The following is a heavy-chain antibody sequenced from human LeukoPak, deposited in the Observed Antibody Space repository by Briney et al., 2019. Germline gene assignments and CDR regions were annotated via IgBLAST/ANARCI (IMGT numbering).Heavy chain of an antibody. CDR1: GGSISNYY. V-gene: IGHV4-59*08. CDR2: IYDSGST. D-gene: IGHD3-3*01. Sequence: PSETLSLTCAVSGGSISNYYWSWIRQPPGKGLEWIGYIYDSGSTNYNPSLKSRVTISVDTSKNQFYLNLSSVTAADTAVYYCARVRYYDFWNGPSPPYYFDYWGQGTLVTVSS. CDR3: ARVRYYDFWNGPSPPYYFDY. J-gene: IGHJ4*02.